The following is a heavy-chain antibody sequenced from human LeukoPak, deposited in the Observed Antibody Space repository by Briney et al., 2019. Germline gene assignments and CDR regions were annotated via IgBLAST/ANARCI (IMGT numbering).Heavy chain of an antibody. CDR1: GYTFTSYG. V-gene: IGHV1-18*01. D-gene: IGHD3-10*01. CDR2: ISAYNGNT. Sequence: ASVKVSCKASGYTFTSYGISWVRQPPGQRLEWMGWISAYNGNTNYAQKLQGRVTMTTDTSTSTAYMELRSLRSDDTAVYYCAIDYYGSGSYPPNYYGMDVWGQGTTVTVSS. CDR3: AIDYYGSGSYPPNYYGMDV. J-gene: IGHJ6*02.